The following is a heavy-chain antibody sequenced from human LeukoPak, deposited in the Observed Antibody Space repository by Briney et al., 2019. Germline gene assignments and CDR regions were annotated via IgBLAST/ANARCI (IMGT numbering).Heavy chain of an antibody. V-gene: IGHV3-30*18. CDR3: AKDPDSSGWYVAYDY. CDR1: GFTFSSYG. D-gene: IGHD6-19*01. Sequence: GGSLRLSCAASGFTFSSYGMHWVRQAPGKGLEWVAVISYDGSNKYYADPVKGRFTISRDNSKNTLYLQMNSLRAEDTAVYYCAKDPDSSGWYVAYDYWGQGTLVTVSS. CDR2: ISYDGSNK. J-gene: IGHJ4*02.